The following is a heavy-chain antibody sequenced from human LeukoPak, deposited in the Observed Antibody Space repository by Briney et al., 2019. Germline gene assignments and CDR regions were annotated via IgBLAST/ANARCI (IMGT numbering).Heavy chain of an antibody. Sequence: SETLSLTCNVSGGSISGYHWSWIRQPPGKGLEWLGYIYYSGSSNYNPSLKSRVTISVDTSKNQFSLKLSSVTAADTAVYYCARGASRPEIYFDYWGQGTLVTVSS. CDR3: ARGASRPEIYFDY. D-gene: IGHD6-13*01. J-gene: IGHJ4*02. CDR1: GGSISGYH. CDR2: IYYSGSS. V-gene: IGHV4-59*01.